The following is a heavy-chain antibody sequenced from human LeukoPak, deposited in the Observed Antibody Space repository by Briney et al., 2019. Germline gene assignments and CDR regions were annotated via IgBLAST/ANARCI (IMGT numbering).Heavy chain of an antibody. D-gene: IGHD3-10*01. CDR2: IYYTGST. CDR1: GDSISSSNYY. CDR3: ARGGRNSMVRRSTIDY. Sequence: SETLSLTCTVSGDSISSSNYYWGWLRQPPGKGLEWIGTIYYTGSTYYNPSLKSRVTISVDTSKNQFSLKLSSVTAADTAVSYCARGGRNSMVRRSTIDYWGQGILVTVSS. J-gene: IGHJ4*02. V-gene: IGHV4-39*07.